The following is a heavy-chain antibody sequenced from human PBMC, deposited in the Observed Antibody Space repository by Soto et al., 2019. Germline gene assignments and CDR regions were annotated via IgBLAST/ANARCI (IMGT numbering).Heavy chain of an antibody. CDR1: GGSLSSCGYS. V-gene: IGHV4-30-2*01. CDR2: IYHSGST. Sequence: TLFLTCAVSGGSLSSCGYSWSWIRQPPGKGLELIGYIYHSGSTYYNTSLKSRVTISVDRSKNQFSLKLFSVTAADTAVYYCARVPGPGGQGTLVTVSS. J-gene: IGHJ5*02. CDR3: ARVPGP.